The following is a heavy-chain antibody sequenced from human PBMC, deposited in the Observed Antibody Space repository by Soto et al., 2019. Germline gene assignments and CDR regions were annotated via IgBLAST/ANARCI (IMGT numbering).Heavy chain of an antibody. CDR1: GFTFSNYA. Sequence: GGSLRLSCAVSGFTFSNYAMSWVRQAPGKGLEWVSGISDSGGSTYYSDSVKGRFTISRDKSKNTLFLHMNSLRAEDTAVYYCAKDLGYSGVEYFDYWGQGTLVTVSS. V-gene: IGHV3-23*01. CDR3: AKDLGYSGVEYFDY. CDR2: ISDSGGST. D-gene: IGHD2-21*01. J-gene: IGHJ4*02.